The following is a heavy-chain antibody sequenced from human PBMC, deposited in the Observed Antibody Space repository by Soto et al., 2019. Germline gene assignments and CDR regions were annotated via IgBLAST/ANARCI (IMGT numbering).Heavy chain of an antibody. CDR2: IAVGSGNT. J-gene: IGHJ6*02. CDR1: GFTFTSSA. V-gene: IGHV1-58*01. Sequence: SVKVSCKASGFTFTSSAVQWVRQARGQRLEWIGWIAVGSGNTNYAQKFQERVTITRDMSTSTAYMELSSLRSEDTAVYYCAAGIVATMVYYYYGMDVWGQGTTVTVSS. CDR3: AAGIVATMVYYYYGMDV. D-gene: IGHD5-12*01.